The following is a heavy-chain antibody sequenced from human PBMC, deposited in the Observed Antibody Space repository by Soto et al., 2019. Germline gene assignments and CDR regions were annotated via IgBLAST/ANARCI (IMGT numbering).Heavy chain of an antibody. J-gene: IGHJ2*01. CDR2: IYDSGST. V-gene: IGHV4-30-4*01. Sequence: QLQLRESGPGLVKPSETLSLTCTVSGGSISGGVGGLYYWSWIRQPPGKGLEWIGYIYDSGSTYYNPPLKRRVTISVDTSGNQFSLRLSSVTAADTAVYYCAREVIPLTTDWYFDLWGRGTLFTVSS. D-gene: IGHD4-17*01. CDR1: GGSISGGVGGLYY. CDR3: AREVIPLTTDWYFDL.